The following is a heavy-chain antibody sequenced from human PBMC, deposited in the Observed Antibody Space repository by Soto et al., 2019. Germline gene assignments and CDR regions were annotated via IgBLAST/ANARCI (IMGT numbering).Heavy chain of an antibody. CDR1: GGSISSYY. CDR3: ARGAYITIFGSTYYYYGMDV. V-gene: IGHV4-59*01. D-gene: IGHD3-3*01. CDR2: IYYSGST. Sequence: QVQLQESGPGLVKPSETLSLTCTVSGGSISSYYWSWIRQPPGKGLEWIGYIYYSGSTNYNPSLKSRVTISVDTSKNQFSLKLSSVTAADTAVYYCARGAYITIFGSTYYYYGMDVWGQGTTVTVSS. J-gene: IGHJ6*02.